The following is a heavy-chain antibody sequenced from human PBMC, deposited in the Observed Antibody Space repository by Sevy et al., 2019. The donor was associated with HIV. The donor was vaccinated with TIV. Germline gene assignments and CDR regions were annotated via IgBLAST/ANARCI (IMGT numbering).Heavy chain of an antibody. J-gene: IGHJ4*02. CDR3: AREGGYNRLPYYFDY. V-gene: IGHV3-30-3*01. Sequence: GGSLRLSCAASGLTFSSYAMHWFRQAPGKGLEWVAFISYDGSNKYYADSVKGRFTISRDNSKNTLYLQMNSLRAEDTAVYYCAREGGYNRLPYYFDYWGQRTLVTVSS. D-gene: IGHD1-26*01. CDR1: GLTFSSYA. CDR2: ISYDGSNK.